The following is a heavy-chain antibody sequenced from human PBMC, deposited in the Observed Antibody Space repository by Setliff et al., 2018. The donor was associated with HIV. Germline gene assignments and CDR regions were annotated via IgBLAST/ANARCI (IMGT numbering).Heavy chain of an antibody. Sequence: SVKVSCQASGGTFSAHSISWVRQAPGQGLEWLGGIIPILDIANYAQKFLGRVTITADKSTNSAYMELSSLTSEDTAVYFCARDGREYSGSDGYRYFLQWGQGTLVTVSS. CDR1: GGTFSAHS. CDR3: ARDGREYSGSDGYRYFLQ. V-gene: IGHV1-69*10. D-gene: IGHD3-22*01. CDR2: IIPILDIA. J-gene: IGHJ1*01.